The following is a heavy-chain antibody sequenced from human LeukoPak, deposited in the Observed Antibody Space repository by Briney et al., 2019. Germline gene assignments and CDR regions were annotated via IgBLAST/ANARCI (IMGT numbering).Heavy chain of an antibody. CDR3: ARGGRTYYYDSSGYYSAY. D-gene: IGHD3-22*01. CDR1: GYTFTGYY. V-gene: IGHV1-2*02. J-gene: IGHJ4*02. Sequence: ASVKVSCKASGYTFTGYYMHWVRQAPGQGLEWMGWINPNSGGTNYAQKFQGRVTMTRDTSISTAYMELSRLRSDDTAVYYCARGGRTYYYDSSGYYSAYWGQGTLVTVSS. CDR2: INPNSGGT.